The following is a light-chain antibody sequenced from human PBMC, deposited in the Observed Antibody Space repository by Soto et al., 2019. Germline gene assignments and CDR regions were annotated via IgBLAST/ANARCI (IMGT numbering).Light chain of an antibody. Sequence: EIVMTQSPATLSVSPGERATLSCRASQSVSSNLAWYQHKPGQAPRLLIYGASIRATGVPAKFSGSGSGTELTLTISSLQSEDFALYYCQQYQKWQLTFGGGTKAEIK. CDR2: GAS. CDR3: QQYQKWQLT. J-gene: IGKJ4*01. CDR1: QSVSSN. V-gene: IGKV3-15*01.